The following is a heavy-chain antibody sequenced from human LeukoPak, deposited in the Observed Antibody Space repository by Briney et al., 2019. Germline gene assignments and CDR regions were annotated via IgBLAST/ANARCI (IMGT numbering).Heavy chain of an antibody. CDR3: AKTTITMVQGPPMGGHFDY. Sequence: GGSLRLSCAASGFTFSSYAMSWVRQAPGKGLEWVSAISGSGGSTYYADSVKGRFTISRDNSKNTLYLQMNSLRAEDTAVYYCAKTTITMVQGPPMGGHFDYWGQGTLVTVSS. CDR2: ISGSGGST. D-gene: IGHD3-10*01. J-gene: IGHJ4*02. CDR1: GFTFSSYA. V-gene: IGHV3-23*01.